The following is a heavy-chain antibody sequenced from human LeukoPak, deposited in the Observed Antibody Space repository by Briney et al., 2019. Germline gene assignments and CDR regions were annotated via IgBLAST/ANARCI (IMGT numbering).Heavy chain of an antibody. CDR1: GGSFSGYY. CDR2: INRSGST. J-gene: IGHJ4*02. CDR3: ARALGYCSSTSCYIDY. Sequence: SETLSLTCAVYGGSFSGYYWSWIRQPPGKGLEWIGEINRSGSTNYNPSLKSRVTIPVDTSKNQFSLKLSSVTAADTAVYYCARALGYCSSTSCYIDYWGQGTLVTVSS. D-gene: IGHD2-2*02. V-gene: IGHV4-34*01.